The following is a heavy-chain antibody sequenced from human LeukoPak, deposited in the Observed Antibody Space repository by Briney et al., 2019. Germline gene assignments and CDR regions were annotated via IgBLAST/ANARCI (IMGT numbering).Heavy chain of an antibody. CDR2: IYYTGNT. CDR1: GRSISIFY. Sequence: NPSETLSLTCTVSGRSISIFYGSWTPDPPGEGVEWIGYIYYTGNTNYNPSIKDRVTISVDTSKNPFSLKLGSVTAADTAVYLCARVQSADYDRAFDTWGQGTMGTVSS. J-gene: IGHJ3*02. D-gene: IGHD3-10*02. CDR3: ARVQSADYDRAFDT. V-gene: IGHV4-59*12.